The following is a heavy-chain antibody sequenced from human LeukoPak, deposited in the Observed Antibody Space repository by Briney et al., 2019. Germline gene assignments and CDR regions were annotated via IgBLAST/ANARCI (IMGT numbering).Heavy chain of an antibody. CDR2: IYHSGST. V-gene: IGHV4-4*02. CDR1: GGSISSSNW. CDR3: ARHRASLVDTAMVQIIREYWYFDL. J-gene: IGHJ2*01. D-gene: IGHD5-18*01. Sequence: SGTLSLTCAVSGGSISSSNWWSWVRQPPGKGLEWIGEIYHSGSTNYNPSLKSRVTISVDKSKNQFSLKLSSVTAADTAVYYCARHRASLVDTAMVQIIREYWYFDLWGRGTLVTVSS.